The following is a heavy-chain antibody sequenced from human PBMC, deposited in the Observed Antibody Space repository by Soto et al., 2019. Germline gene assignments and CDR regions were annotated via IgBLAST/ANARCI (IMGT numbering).Heavy chain of an antibody. CDR2: IGTAGDT. Sequence: EVQLVESGGGLVQPGGSLRLSCAASGFTFSSYDMHWVRQATGKGLEWVSAIGTAGDTYYPGSVKGRFTISRENAKNSLYLQMNSLRAGDTAVYYCARGGLGYCSSTSCYRFQLYYMDVWGKGTTVTVSS. CDR3: ARGGLGYCSSTSCYRFQLYYMDV. V-gene: IGHV3-13*01. J-gene: IGHJ6*03. D-gene: IGHD2-2*02. CDR1: GFTFSSYD.